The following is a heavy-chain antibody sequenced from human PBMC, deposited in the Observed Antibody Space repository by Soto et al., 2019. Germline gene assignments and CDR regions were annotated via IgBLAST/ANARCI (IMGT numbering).Heavy chain of an antibody. J-gene: IGHJ3*02. V-gene: IGHV3-23*01. CDR1: GFTFSSYA. Sequence: EVQLLESGGGLVQPGGSLRLSCAPSGFTFSSYAMSWVRQAPGKGLEWVSAISGSGGSTYYADSVKGRFTISRDNSKNTMYLQMNSLRAEDTAVYYCAKTWGYCSGGSCYFEAAFDIWGQGTMVTVSS. D-gene: IGHD2-15*01. CDR2: ISGSGGST. CDR3: AKTWGYCSGGSCYFEAAFDI.